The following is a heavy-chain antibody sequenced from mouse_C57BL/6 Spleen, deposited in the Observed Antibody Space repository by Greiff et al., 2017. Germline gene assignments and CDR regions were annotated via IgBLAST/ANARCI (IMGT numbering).Heavy chain of an antibody. CDR2: IDPSDSYT. CDR3: SRGGGMDDY. J-gene: IGHJ2*01. V-gene: IGHV1-69*01. D-gene: IGHD2-10*02. CDR1: GYTFTSYW. Sequence: QVQLQQPGAELVMPGASVKLSCKASGYTFTSYWMHWVKQRPGQGLEWIGEIDPSDSYTNYNQKFKGKSTLTVDKSSSTAYMQLSSLTSEDSAVDYCSRGGGMDDYWGKGTTLTVSS.